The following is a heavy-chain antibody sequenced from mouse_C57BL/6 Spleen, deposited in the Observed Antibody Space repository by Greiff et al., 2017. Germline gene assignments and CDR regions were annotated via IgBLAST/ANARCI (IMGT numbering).Heavy chain of an antibody. Sequence: VQLKQSGAELVRPGASVKLSCTASGFNIKDDYMHWVKQRPEQGLEWIGWIDPENGDTEYASKFQGKATITADTSSNTAYLQLSSLTSEDTAVYYCTTFYYGSSSAWFAYWGQGTLVTVSA. CDR1: GFNIKDDY. J-gene: IGHJ3*01. D-gene: IGHD1-1*01. CDR2: IDPENGDT. CDR3: TTFYYGSSSAWFAY. V-gene: IGHV14-4*01.